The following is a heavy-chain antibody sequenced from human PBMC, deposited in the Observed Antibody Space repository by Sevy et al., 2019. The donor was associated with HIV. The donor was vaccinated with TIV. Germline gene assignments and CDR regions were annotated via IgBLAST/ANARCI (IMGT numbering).Heavy chain of an antibody. Sequence: ASVKVSCKAPGYIFGIYDISWVRQAPGQGLEWMGWITPYSGDTNYAQKLQGRVTITTDTFTRTSYMELSSLTSDDAGVYYCARGRAPDNGRYYFDYWAQGTLVTVSS. V-gene: IGHV1-18*01. J-gene: IGHJ4*02. D-gene: IGHD1-26*01. CDR1: GYIFGIYD. CDR3: ARGRAPDNGRYYFDY. CDR2: ITPYSGDT.